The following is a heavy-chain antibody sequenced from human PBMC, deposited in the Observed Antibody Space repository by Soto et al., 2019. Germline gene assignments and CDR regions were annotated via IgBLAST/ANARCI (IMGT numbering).Heavy chain of an antibody. Sequence: QVQLQQWGAGLLKPSETLSLTCTVYGGSFSGYSWTLIRQPPGKGLEWIGEINHGGSTSYNPSLKSRVTISLDTSKNQFSLNLISVTAADTAVYYCARGGAWAFDIWGQGTMVTVSS. J-gene: IGHJ3*02. CDR2: INHGGST. V-gene: IGHV4-34*01. CDR1: GGSFSGYS. D-gene: IGHD3-16*01. CDR3: ARGGAWAFDI.